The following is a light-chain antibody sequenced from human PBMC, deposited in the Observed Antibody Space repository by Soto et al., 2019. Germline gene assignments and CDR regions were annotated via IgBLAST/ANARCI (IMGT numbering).Light chain of an antibody. CDR1: QAISNF. CDR2: AAS. CDR3: QQLKFFPIT. V-gene: IGKV1-9*01. J-gene: IGKJ5*01. Sequence: DIQLTQSPSFLSASAGDRVTMTCRASQAISNFLAWYQQKPGRAPKLLIYAASTLQSGVPSRFSGSGSGTEFTLTISSLQPEDFATYYCQQLKFFPITFGQGTRLEIK.